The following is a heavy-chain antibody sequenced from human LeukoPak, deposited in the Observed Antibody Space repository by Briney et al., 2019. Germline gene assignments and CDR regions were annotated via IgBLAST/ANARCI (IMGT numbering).Heavy chain of an antibody. V-gene: IGHV3-66*01. CDR1: GFTFSNAW. CDR3: AREKTHYQLLSHYYSNYMDV. Sequence: GGSLRLSCAASGFTFSNAWMSWVRQAPGKGLEWVSVIYSGGSTYYADSVKGRFTISRDNSKNTLYLQMNSLRAEDTAVYYCAREKTHYQLLSHYYSNYMDVWGKGTTVTISS. D-gene: IGHD2-2*01. CDR2: IYSGGST. J-gene: IGHJ6*03.